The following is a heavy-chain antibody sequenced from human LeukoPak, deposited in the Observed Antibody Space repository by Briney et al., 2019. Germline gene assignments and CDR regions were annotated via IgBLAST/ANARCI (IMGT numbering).Heavy chain of an antibody. CDR3: AKGSLMVYAITSIYFDY. J-gene: IGHJ4*02. Sequence: PGGSLRLSCPASGFTFSSYAMSWVRQPPGKGLDWFSAISVSGGSTYYADCVKGRFTISRDNSKNTLYLQMNSLRAEDTAVYYCAKGSLMVYAITSIYFDYWGQGTLVTVSS. CDR1: GFTFSSYA. CDR2: ISVSGGST. D-gene: IGHD2-8*01. V-gene: IGHV3-23*01.